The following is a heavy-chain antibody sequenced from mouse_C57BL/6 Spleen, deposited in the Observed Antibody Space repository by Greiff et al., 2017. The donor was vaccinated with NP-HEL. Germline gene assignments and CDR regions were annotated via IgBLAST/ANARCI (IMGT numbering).Heavy chain of an antibody. Sequence: EVQLQESGPELVKPGASVKISCKASGYSFTGYYMHWVKQSSEKSLEWIGEINPSTGGTSYNQKFKGKATLTVDKSSSTSYMQLKSLTSEDSAVYYCARTNNPLAMDYWGQGTSVTVSS. V-gene: IGHV1-43*01. D-gene: IGHD1-3*01. CDR1: GYSFTGYY. J-gene: IGHJ4*01. CDR2: INPSTGGT. CDR3: ARTNNPLAMDY.